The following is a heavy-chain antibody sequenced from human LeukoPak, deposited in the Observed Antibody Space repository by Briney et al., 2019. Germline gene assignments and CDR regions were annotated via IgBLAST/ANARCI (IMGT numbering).Heavy chain of an antibody. CDR3: ARASEYCSSTSCYVHFDY. Sequence: SETLSLTCAVYGGSFSGYYWSWIRQPPGKGLEWIGEIDPSGSTNYNPSLKSRVTMSVDTSKNQFSLRLTSVTAADTAVFYCARASEYCSSTSCYVHFDYWGQGTLVTVSS. V-gene: IGHV4-34*01. J-gene: IGHJ4*02. CDR1: GGSFSGYY. CDR2: IDPSGST. D-gene: IGHD2-2*01.